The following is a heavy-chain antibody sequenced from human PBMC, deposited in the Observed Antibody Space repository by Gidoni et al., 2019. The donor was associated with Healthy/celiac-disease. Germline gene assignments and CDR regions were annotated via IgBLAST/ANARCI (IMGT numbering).Heavy chain of an antibody. V-gene: IGHV3-15*01. D-gene: IGHD6-6*01. CDR2: IKSKTDGGTT. J-gene: IGHJ4*02. CDR1: GFTFSNAW. CDR3: TTRYSSSDKFDY. Sequence: EVQLVESGGGLLKPGGSLRLSCAASGFTFSNAWMSWVRQAPGKGLEWVGRIKSKTDGGTTDYAAPVKGRFTISRDDSKNTLYLQMNSLKTEDTAVYYCTTRYSSSDKFDYWGQGTLVTVSS.